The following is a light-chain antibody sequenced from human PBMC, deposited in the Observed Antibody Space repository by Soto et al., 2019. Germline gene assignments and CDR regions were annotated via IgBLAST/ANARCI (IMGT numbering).Light chain of an antibody. CDR3: SSYGGNNDVV. Sequence: QAVLTQPPSASGSPGQSVTISCTGTSSDIDNYNYVSWYQQHPGKAPKLMIYDVSKRPSGVPDRFSGSKSGNTASLTVSGLQAEDEADYYCSSYGGNNDVVFGGGTKLTVL. V-gene: IGLV2-8*01. J-gene: IGLJ2*01. CDR1: SSDIDNYNY. CDR2: DVS.